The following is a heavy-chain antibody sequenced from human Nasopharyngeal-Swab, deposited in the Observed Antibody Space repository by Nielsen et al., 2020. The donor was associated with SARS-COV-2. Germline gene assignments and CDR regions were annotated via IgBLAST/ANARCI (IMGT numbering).Heavy chain of an antibody. D-gene: IGHD3-16*01. V-gene: IGHV4-39*01. CDR2: LYYSGST. J-gene: IGHJ5*02. Sequence: SETLSLTCTVSGGSISSSTYYWGWIRQPPGKGLEWIVALYYSGSTYQNPSLKSRVTITVDTSKHQFSLDLSSVTAADTAVYYCVGHNLGGNNTDWFDPWGQGTLVTVSS. CDR1: GGSISSSTYY. CDR3: VGHNLGGNNTDWFDP.